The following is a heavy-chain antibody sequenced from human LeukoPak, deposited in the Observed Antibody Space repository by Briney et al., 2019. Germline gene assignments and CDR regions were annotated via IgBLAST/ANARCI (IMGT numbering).Heavy chain of an antibody. V-gene: IGHV3-9*01. CDR3: AKGPFSGYSSSWFGY. CDR2: ISWNSGSI. D-gene: IGHD6-13*01. CDR1: GFTFDDYA. Sequence: PGGSLRLSCAASGFTFDDYAMHWVRQAPGKGLEWVSGISWNSGSIGYADSVKGRLTISRDNAKNSLYLQMNSLRAEDTALYYCAKGPFSGYSSSWFGYWGQGTLVTVSS. J-gene: IGHJ5*01.